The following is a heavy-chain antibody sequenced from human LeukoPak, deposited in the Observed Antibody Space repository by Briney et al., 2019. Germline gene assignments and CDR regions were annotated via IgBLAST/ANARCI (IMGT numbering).Heavy chain of an antibody. Sequence: SETLSLTCTVSGGSIRSYYWSWIRQPPGMGLEWIGYIYYSGTTNYNPSLKSRVTISVDTSKNQFSLKLSSVTATDTAMYYCARHLRLVVPGNQFDSWDQGTLVTVSS. V-gene: IGHV4-59*08. CDR1: GGSIRSYY. CDR3: ARHLRLVVPGNQFDS. CDR2: IYYSGTT. J-gene: IGHJ4*02. D-gene: IGHD3-9*01.